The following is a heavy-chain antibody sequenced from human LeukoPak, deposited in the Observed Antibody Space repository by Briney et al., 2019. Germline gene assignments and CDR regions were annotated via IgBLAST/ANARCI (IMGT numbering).Heavy chain of an antibody. V-gene: IGHV1-46*01. CDR2: INPSGGST. CDR1: GYTFTSYY. D-gene: IGHD5-24*01. J-gene: IGHJ4*02. Sequence: ASVKVSCKASGYTFTSYYMHWVRQAPGQGLEWMGIINPSGGSTSYAQKFQGRATMTRDMSTSTVYMELSSLRSEDTAVYYCARDPGGRWLQPNYFDYWGQGTLVTVSS. CDR3: ARDPGGRWLQPNYFDY.